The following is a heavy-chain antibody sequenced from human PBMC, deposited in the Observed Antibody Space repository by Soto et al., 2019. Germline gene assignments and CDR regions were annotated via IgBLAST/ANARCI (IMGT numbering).Heavy chain of an antibody. Sequence: VQLVQSGAEVKKPGASVRISCKASGYTFISYPIHWVRQAPGQRLECMGWINPANGDTRYSQKFQGTVTITRDTSATTAYMDLNSLIPDDTAIYYCAKSGSLDSWGQGTPITVSS. V-gene: IGHV1-3*01. J-gene: IGHJ4*02. CDR1: GYTFISYP. CDR2: INPANGDT. CDR3: AKSGSLDS. D-gene: IGHD1-26*01.